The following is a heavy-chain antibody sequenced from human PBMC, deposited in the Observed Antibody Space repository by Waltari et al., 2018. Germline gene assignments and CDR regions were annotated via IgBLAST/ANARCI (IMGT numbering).Heavy chain of an antibody. CDR2: IIPIFGTA. Sequence: QVQLVQSGAEVKKPGSSVKVSCKASGGTFSSFAISWVRQAPGQGLEWMGGIIPIFGTANYAQKFQGRVTITADESTSTAYMELSSLRSEDTAVYYWASTDYGGNSEDVDYWGQGTLVTVSS. J-gene: IGHJ4*02. V-gene: IGHV1-69*01. CDR3: ASTDYGGNSEDVDY. CDR1: GGTFSSFA. D-gene: IGHD4-17*01.